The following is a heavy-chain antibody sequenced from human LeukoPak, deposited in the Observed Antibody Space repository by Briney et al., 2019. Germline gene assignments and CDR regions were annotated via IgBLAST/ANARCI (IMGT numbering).Heavy chain of an antibody. D-gene: IGHD1-26*01. V-gene: IGHV3-30*02. Sequence: GGSLRLSCAASGFTFSSYGMHWVRQAPGKGLEWVAFIRYDGSNKYYADSVKGRFTISRDNSKNTLYLQMNSLRAEDTAVYYCAKDGRSIVGATGSAYWGQGTLVTVSS. CDR3: AKDGRSIVGATGSAY. J-gene: IGHJ4*02. CDR2: IRYDGSNK. CDR1: GFTFSSYG.